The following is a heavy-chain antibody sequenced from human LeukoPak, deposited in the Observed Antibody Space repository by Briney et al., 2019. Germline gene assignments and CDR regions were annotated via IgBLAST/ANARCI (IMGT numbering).Heavy chain of an antibody. CDR1: GYTFTNYD. CDR3: ARGPSSSWSPGWFDP. Sequence: ASVKVSCKASGYTFTNYDINWVRQATGQGLEWMGWMNPNSGNTGYAQKFQGRVTMTRNTPISTAYMELSSLTSDDTAVCYCARGPSSSWSPGWFDPWGQGTLVTVSS. V-gene: IGHV1-8*01. J-gene: IGHJ5*02. D-gene: IGHD6-13*01. CDR2: MNPNSGNT.